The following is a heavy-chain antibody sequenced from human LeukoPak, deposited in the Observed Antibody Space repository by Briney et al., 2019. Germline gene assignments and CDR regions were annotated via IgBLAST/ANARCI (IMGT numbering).Heavy chain of an antibody. CDR3: AKDARDFLASAYNWFDP. V-gene: IGHV3-23*01. CDR1: GFTFSSYA. Sequence: QAGGSLRLSCAASGFTFSSYAMSWVRQAPGKGLEWVSAISGSGGSTYYADSVKGRFTISRDNSKNTLYLQMNSLRAEDTAVYYCAKDARDFLASAYNWFDPWGQGTLVTVSS. J-gene: IGHJ5*02. D-gene: IGHD2/OR15-2a*01. CDR2: ISGSGGST.